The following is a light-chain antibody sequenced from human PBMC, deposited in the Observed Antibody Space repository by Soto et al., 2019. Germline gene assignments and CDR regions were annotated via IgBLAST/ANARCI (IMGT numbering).Light chain of an antibody. CDR1: QTINTR. CDR2: DAS. J-gene: IGKJ5*01. Sequence: DIQMTQSPSTLSSSVGDRVTITCRATQTINTRLAWYQQKPGKAPKLLIYDASSLESGVPSRFSGSGSGTEFTLTISGLQPDDFAVYYCQQYHNWPITFGQGTRLEIK. V-gene: IGKV1-5*01. CDR3: QQYHNWPIT.